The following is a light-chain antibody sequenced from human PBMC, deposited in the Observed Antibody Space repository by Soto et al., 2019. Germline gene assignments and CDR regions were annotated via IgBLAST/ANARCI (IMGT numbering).Light chain of an antibody. V-gene: IGKV3-15*01. J-gene: IGKJ4*01. CDR3: QRYNNWPLT. CDR1: QGFGST. Sequence: EIVMTQSPATLSVCPGEGDSLXCRASQGFGSTLDWSQQKPGQTPRLLIYCASTRAHGGPARFSGSGSGTEFTRTINSLQSEDFAVYYCQRYNNWPLTFGGGTKVDIK. CDR2: CAS.